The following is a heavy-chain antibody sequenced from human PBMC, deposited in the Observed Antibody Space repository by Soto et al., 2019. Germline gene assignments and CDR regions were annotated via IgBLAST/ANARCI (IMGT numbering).Heavy chain of an antibody. CDR1: GSTFTTNA. CDR3: ARVRFGELV. J-gene: IGHJ4*02. D-gene: IGHD3-10*01. Sequence: EVQLLESGGGLLQPGGPLNLPGAASGSTFTTNAIIWVRQPPGKGLEWVSIIGVGGVDRYYPGSVKGRFTISRDNSRDTLYLEMNSLRDEDTAVYYCARVRFGELVWGQGTLVTVSS. CDR2: IGVGGVDR. V-gene: IGHV3-23*01.